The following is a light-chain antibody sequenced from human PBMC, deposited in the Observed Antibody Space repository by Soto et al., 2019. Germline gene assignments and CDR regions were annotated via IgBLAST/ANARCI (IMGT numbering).Light chain of an antibody. J-gene: IGLJ3*02. Sequence: QSVLTQPPSASGTPGQRVTISCSGSSSNIGSNSVNWYNQVAGTAPKLLIHSDNQRPSGVPDRFSGSKSGTSASLAISGLQSGDEADYYCATWDDTLNGRVFGGGTKLTVL. CDR1: SSNIGSNS. CDR3: ATWDDTLNGRV. V-gene: IGLV1-44*01. CDR2: SDN.